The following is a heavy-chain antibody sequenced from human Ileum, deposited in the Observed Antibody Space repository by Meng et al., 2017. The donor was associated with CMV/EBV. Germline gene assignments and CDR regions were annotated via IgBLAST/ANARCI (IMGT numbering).Heavy chain of an antibody. D-gene: IGHD3-10*01. Sequence: AASGLTFSNYWMSWVRHSPGKGLEWVANIKQDGSEKYYVDSVKGRFAISRDNAKNSLDLQMNSLRAEDTAVYYCARDEGVLGWFDPWGQGTLVTVSS. V-gene: IGHV3-7*01. CDR1: GLTFSNYW. CDR2: IKQDGSEK. J-gene: IGHJ5*02. CDR3: ARDEGVLGWFDP.